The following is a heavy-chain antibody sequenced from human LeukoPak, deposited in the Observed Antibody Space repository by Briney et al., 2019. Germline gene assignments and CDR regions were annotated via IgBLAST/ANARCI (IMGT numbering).Heavy chain of an antibody. CDR3: AREYYGSGSYYNYFDY. CDR1: GGSSSGYY. J-gene: IGHJ4*02. D-gene: IGHD3-10*01. V-gene: IGHV4-34*01. CDR2: INHSGST. Sequence: SETLSLTCAVYGGSSSGYYWSWIRQPPGKGLEWIGEINHSGSTNYNPSLKSRVTISVDTSKNQFSLKLSSVTAADTAVYYCAREYYGSGSYYNYFDYWGQGTLVTVSS.